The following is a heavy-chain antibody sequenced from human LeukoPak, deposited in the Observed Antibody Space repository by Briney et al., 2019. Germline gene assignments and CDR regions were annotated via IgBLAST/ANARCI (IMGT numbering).Heavy chain of an antibody. V-gene: IGHV3-7*04. CDR2: IWQHGEE. J-gene: IGHJ4*02. D-gene: IGHD1-26*01. CDR3: ARDGGNPAWLDY. CDR1: GVTVGTSS. Sequence: GGSLRLSCAASGVTVGTSSMSWARQAPGKGLEWVANIWQHGEEYYVDSVKGRFAISRDNAKNSLYLQMNSLRAEDTAVYYCARDGGNPAWLDYWGQGTLVTVSS.